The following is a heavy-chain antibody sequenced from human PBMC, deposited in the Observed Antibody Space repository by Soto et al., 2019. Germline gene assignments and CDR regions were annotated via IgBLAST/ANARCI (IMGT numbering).Heavy chain of an antibody. V-gene: IGHV3-23*01. CDR3: AKLSSLDDYFYYYYMDV. CDR1: GFTFSNYG. D-gene: IGHD3-16*02. J-gene: IGHJ6*02. CDR2: ISASGGST. Sequence: PGGSLRLSCVASGFTFSNYGMSWVRLAPGKGLEWVSGISASGGSTYYADSVKGRFTTSRDNSKNTLYLQMNTLRAEDTAVYYCAKLSSLDDYFYYYYMDVWGQGTTVTVSS.